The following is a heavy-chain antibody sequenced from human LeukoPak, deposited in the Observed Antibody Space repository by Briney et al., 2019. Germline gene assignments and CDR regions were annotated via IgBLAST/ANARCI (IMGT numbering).Heavy chain of an antibody. Sequence: GGSLRLSCAASGFTFSSYWMHWVRQAPGKGLVWVSRINSDGGSTSYADSVKGRFTISRDNAKNTLYLQMNSLRAEDTAVYYCAREDSYYDILTGIYYYYYMDVWGKGTTVTVSS. CDR3: AREDSYYDILTGIYYYYYMDV. D-gene: IGHD3-9*01. CDR1: GFTFSSYW. J-gene: IGHJ6*03. CDR2: INSDGGST. V-gene: IGHV3-74*01.